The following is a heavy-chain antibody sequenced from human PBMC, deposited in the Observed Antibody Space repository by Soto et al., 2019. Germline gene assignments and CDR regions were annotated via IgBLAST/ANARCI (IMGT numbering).Heavy chain of an antibody. V-gene: IGHV3-33*01. CDR3: ARGPFNFDWLRWDAFDI. CDR2: IWYDGSNK. Sequence: QVQLVESGGGVVQPGRSLRLSCAASGFTFSSYGMHWVRQAPGKGLEWVAVIWYDGSNKYYADSVKGRFTISRDNSKNTLYLQMNSLRAEDTAVYYCARGPFNFDWLRWDAFDIWGQGTMITVSS. CDR1: GFTFSSYG. J-gene: IGHJ3*02. D-gene: IGHD3-9*01.